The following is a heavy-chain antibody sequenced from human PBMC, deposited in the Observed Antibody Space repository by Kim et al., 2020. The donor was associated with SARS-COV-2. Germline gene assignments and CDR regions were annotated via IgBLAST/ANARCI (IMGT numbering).Heavy chain of an antibody. D-gene: IGHD6-6*01. V-gene: IGHV4-34*01. Sequence: SGGTNHNPSLKSRVTISVDTAKNQFSLKLSSVTAADTAVYYCAREGQLGYWGQGTLVTVSS. CDR2: SGGT. J-gene: IGHJ4*02. CDR3: AREGQLGY.